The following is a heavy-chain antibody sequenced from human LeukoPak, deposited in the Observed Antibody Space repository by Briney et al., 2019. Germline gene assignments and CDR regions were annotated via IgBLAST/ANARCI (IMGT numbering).Heavy chain of an antibody. Sequence: GGSLRLSCAGSGFTFSSYAMHWVRQAPGKGLEWVAVISYDGSNKYYADSVKGRFTISRDNSKNTLYLQMNSLRAEDTAVYYCARDFYYYDSSGYYEFDYWGQGTLVTVSS. CDR3: ARDFYYYDSSGYYEFDY. D-gene: IGHD3-22*01. CDR1: GFTFSSYA. V-gene: IGHV3-30*04. J-gene: IGHJ4*02. CDR2: ISYDGSNK.